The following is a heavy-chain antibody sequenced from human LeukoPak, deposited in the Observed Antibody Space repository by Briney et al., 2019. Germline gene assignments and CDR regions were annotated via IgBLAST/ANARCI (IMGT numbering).Heavy chain of an antibody. V-gene: IGHV3-48*01. CDR1: GITFSSYS. J-gene: IGHJ5*02. Sequence: GGSLRLSCAASGITFSSYSMNWVRQAPGKGLEWISYLSSDNYTIYYADSVEGRFIISGDNAKDSLYLQMNSLRAEDTAVYYCARVATDGGGFDPWGQGTLVTVSS. CDR3: ARVATDGGGFDP. CDR2: LSSDNYTI. D-gene: IGHD3-16*01.